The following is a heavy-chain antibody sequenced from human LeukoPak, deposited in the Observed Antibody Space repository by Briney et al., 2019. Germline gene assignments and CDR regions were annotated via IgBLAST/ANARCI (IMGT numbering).Heavy chain of an antibody. Sequence: GGSLRLSCEASGFSFSSYTLSWVRQAPGRGLEWVSAISGSGGNTYYADFVKGRFTISRDNSQNTLFLQMSSLRADDTATYYCAKHYGSGTYYNYFTYCGRGTLVSVSS. D-gene: IGHD3-10*01. CDR3: AKHYGSGTYYNYFTY. V-gene: IGHV3-23*01. CDR1: GFSFSSYT. CDR2: ISGSGGNT. J-gene: IGHJ4*02.